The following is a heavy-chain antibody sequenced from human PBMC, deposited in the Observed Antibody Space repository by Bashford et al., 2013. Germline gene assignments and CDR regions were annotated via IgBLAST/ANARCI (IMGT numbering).Heavy chain of an antibody. CDR1: GGSFSGYY. D-gene: IGHD2-2*01. V-gene: IGHV4-34*01. CDR2: INHSGST. J-gene: IGHJ4*02. Sequence: SETLSLTCAVYGGSFSGYYWSWIRQPPGKGLEWIGEINHSGSTNYNPSLKSRVTISVDTSKNQFSLKLSSVTAADTAVYYCARLKVVPAAYYRQVTANDYWGQGTLVTVSS. CDR3: ARLKVVPAAYYRQVTANDY.